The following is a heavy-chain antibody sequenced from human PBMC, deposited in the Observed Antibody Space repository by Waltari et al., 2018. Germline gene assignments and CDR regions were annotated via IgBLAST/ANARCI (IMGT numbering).Heavy chain of an antibody. CDR1: GYSISSGYY. CDR3: ARHGSGFRELSDWYFDL. J-gene: IGHJ2*01. V-gene: IGHV4-38-2*01. D-gene: IGHD3-10*01. CDR2: IYHSGST. Sequence: QVQLQESGPGLVKPSETLSLTCAVSGYSISSGYYWGWIRQPPGKGLEWIGSIYHSGSTYYNPSLKSRVTISVDTSKNQFSLKLSSVTAADTAVYYCARHGSGFRELSDWYFDLWGRGTLVTVSS.